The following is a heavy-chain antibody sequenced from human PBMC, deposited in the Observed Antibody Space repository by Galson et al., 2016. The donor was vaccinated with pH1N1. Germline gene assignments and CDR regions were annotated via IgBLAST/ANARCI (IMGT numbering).Heavy chain of an antibody. CDR3: ARNAFGEYSGYFDY. V-gene: IGHV2-70*01. CDR2: IDWDDDK. CDR1: GYSLSTSGMC. Sequence: PALVKPTQTLTLTCTFSGYSLSTSGMCVSWIRQPPGKALEWLALIDWDDDKYYSTSLKTRLTISKDTSKNQVVLTMTNMDPVDTATYYCARNAFGEYSGYFDYWGQGTLVSVSS. J-gene: IGHJ4*02. D-gene: IGHD3-10*01.